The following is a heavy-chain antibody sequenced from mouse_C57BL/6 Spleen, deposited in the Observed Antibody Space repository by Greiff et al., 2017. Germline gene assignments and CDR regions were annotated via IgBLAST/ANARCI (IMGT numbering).Heavy chain of an antibody. Sequence: VQLQQSGPELVKPGASVKISCKASGYSFTGYYMNWVKQSPEKSLEWIGEINPSTGGTTYNQKFKAKATLTVDKSSSTAYMQRKSLTSEDSAVYYCARWAGNFDYWGQGPTLTAPS. CDR3: ARWAGNFDY. J-gene: IGHJ2*01. CDR1: GYSFTGYY. CDR2: INPSTGGT. V-gene: IGHV1-42*01.